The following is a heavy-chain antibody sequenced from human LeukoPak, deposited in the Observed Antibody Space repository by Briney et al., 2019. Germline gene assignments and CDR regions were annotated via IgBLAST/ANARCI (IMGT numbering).Heavy chain of an antibody. CDR1: GFTFSDYY. CDR2: ISSSGSTI. V-gene: IGHV3-11*04. Sequence: GGSLRPSCAASGFTFSDYYMSWIRQAPGKGLEWVSYISSSGSTIYYADSVKGRFTISRDNAKNSLYLQMNSLRAEDTAVYYCASEYCSSTSCLPFDYWGQGTLVTASS. J-gene: IGHJ4*02. CDR3: ASEYCSSTSCLPFDY. D-gene: IGHD2-2*01.